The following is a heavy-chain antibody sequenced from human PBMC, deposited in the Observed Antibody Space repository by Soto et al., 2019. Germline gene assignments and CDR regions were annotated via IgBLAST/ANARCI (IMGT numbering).Heavy chain of an antibody. CDR3: ARVQYDYVWGSYRPNWFDP. Sequence: PSETLSLTCTVSGGSISSGDYYWSWIRQPPWKGLEWIGYIYYSGSTYYNPSLKSRVTISVDTSENQFSRKLSCVTAADTAVYYCARVQYDYVWGSYRPNWFDPWGQGTLVTVSS. J-gene: IGHJ5*02. CDR1: GGSISSGDYY. CDR2: IYYSGST. V-gene: IGHV4-30-4*01. D-gene: IGHD3-16*02.